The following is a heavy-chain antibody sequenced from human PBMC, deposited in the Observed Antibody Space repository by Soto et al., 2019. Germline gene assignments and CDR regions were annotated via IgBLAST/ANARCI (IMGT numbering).Heavy chain of an antibody. V-gene: IGHV3-23*01. D-gene: IGHD6-13*01. CDR1: GFTFSSYA. CDR3: AKSRYPYYYYMDV. Sequence: GGSLRLSCAASGFTFSSYAMSWVRQAPGKGLEWVSAISGSGGSTYYADSVKGRFTISRDNSKNTLYLQMNSLRAEDTAVYSCAKSRYPYYYYMDVWGKGTTVTVSS. J-gene: IGHJ6*03. CDR2: ISGSGGST.